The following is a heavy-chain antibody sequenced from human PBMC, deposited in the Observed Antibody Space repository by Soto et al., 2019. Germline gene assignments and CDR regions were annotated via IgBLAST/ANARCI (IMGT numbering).Heavy chain of an antibody. Sequence: QVQLVQSGAEVKKPGASVKVSCKASGYTFTGYYMHWVRQAPGQGLEWMGWINPNSGGTNYAQKFQGWVTRTRDTSISTAYMELSRLRSDVTAVYYCARGSGSSSSLGYYYGMDVWGQGTTVTVSS. CDR1: GYTFTGYY. CDR2: INPNSGGT. D-gene: IGHD6-6*01. J-gene: IGHJ6*02. V-gene: IGHV1-2*04. CDR3: ARGSGSSSSLGYYYGMDV.